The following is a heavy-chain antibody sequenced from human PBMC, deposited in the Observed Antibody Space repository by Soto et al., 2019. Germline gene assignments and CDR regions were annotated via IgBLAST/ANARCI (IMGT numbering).Heavy chain of an antibody. V-gene: IGHV4-61*01. Sequence: PAVTXSVTGSFSVFSVSIMRDYWAGIRQPPGNGLEWIGEAHHSGTTNYIPSLKSLATISIDSSKNQFSLKVTSVTLAETDVYYCERQGGRSWYFEGSGLELRGRGTTVTV. CDR1: VFSVSIMRDY. J-gene: IGHJ6*01. D-gene: IGHD6-13*01. CDR3: ERQGGRSWYFEGSGLEL. CDR2: AHHSGTT.